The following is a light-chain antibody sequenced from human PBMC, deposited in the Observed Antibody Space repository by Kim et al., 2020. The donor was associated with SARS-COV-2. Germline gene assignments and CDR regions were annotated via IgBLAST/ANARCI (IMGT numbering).Light chain of an antibody. V-gene: IGLV3-25*03. J-gene: IGLJ3*02. CDR1: ALPKKY. Sequence: PGQTARFTCSGDALPKKYAYWFQQKPGKAPVVVIFEDTERPSGIPERFSGSTSGTTVTLTISGVQAEDEADYYCQSADSSDTFWVFGGGTQLTVL. CDR2: EDT. CDR3: QSADSSDTFWV.